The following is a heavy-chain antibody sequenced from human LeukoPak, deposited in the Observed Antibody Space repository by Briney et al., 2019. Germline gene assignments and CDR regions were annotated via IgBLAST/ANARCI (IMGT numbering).Heavy chain of an antibody. J-gene: IGHJ4*02. CDR1: GGSIRSYY. V-gene: IGHV4-59*08. CDR2: ISDSGST. Sequence: SETLSLTCTVSGGSIRSYYWSWIRQPPGKSLEWIGDISDSGSTNYNPSLKSRVTISVDTSKNQFSLRLSSVTAADTAVYYCARHGSGWSLDYWGQGTLVTVSS. D-gene: IGHD6-19*01. CDR3: ARHGSGWSLDY.